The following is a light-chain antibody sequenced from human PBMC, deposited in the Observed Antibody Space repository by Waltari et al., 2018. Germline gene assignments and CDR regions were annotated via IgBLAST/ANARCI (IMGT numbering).Light chain of an antibody. CDR3: CSYARYSTPSWI. CDR2: QVN. J-gene: IGLJ2*01. CDR1: SSDVGAYDF. Sequence: QSALTQPASVSGSPGQPITISCTGTSSDVGAYDFFSWYQRYPGKGPKLLIPQVNKRPSGVSTRFSGSKSGNTASLTISGLQAEDEADYFCCSYARYSTPSWIFGGGTKLTVL. V-gene: IGLV2-23*02.